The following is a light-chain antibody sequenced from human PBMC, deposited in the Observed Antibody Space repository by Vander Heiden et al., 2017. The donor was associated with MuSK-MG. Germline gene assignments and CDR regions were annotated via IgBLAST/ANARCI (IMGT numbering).Light chain of an antibody. J-gene: IGLJ2*01. CDR2: GNS. CDR1: SSNIGAGYD. Sequence: QSVLTQPPSVSGAPGQRVTISCSGSSSNIGAGYDVNWYQQFPGTAPKLLIYGNSNRPSGVPERFAGAKSGTSASLAITGLQAEDEADYYCQSYDSSLSGSVFGGGTKLTVL. V-gene: IGLV1-40*01. CDR3: QSYDSSLSGSV.